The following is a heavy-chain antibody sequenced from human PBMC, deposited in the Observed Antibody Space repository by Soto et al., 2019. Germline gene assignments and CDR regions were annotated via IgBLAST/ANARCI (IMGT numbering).Heavy chain of an antibody. J-gene: IGHJ6*03. CDR1: GGSFSGYY. CDR2: INHSGST. Sequence: SETLSLTCAVYGGSFSGYYWSWIRQPPGKGLEWIGEINHSGSTNYNPSLKSRVTISVDTSKNQFSLKLSSVTAADTAVYYCARGRGVPAYYYYMDVWGKGTTVTVSS. V-gene: IGHV4-34*01. CDR3: ARGRGVPAYYYYMDV. D-gene: IGHD2-2*01.